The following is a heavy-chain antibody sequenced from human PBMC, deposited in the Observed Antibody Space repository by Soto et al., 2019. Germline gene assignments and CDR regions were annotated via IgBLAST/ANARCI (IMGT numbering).Heavy chain of an antibody. D-gene: IGHD1-26*01. CDR1: GCTFSSYA. Sequence: GTLRVTCSASGCTFSSYAMNGVRQAPGKRLEWVSGISGSGGTTSYTDSVKGRLTISRDNSKKTLFLEMKSLGVEDTAVYFCARDVWETTSRYYGLDLWGQGTKVTVYS. V-gene: IGHV3-23*01. CDR2: ISGSGGTT. J-gene: IGHJ6*02. CDR3: ARDVWETTSRYYGLDL.